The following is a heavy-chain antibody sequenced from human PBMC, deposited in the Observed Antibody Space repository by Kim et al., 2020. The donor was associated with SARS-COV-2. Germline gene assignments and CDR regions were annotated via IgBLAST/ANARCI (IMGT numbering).Heavy chain of an antibody. CDR2: TDGDGGFT. Sequence: GSLRLSCAASGFTFRRHWMYCVRQVAGKGLVWVSRTDGDGGFTNYADSVKGRFTASRDNAKSTLYLQMNSLRVDDTAVYFCARDENWALDHWGQGTLVTVSS. V-gene: IGHV3-74*01. CDR1: GFTFRRHW. D-gene: IGHD7-27*01. CDR3: ARDENWALDH. J-gene: IGHJ4*02.